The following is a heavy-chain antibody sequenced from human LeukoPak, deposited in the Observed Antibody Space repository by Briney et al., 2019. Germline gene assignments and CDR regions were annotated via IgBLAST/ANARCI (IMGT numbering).Heavy chain of an antibody. CDR3: ARVVRGLGSYLAFDI. CDR2: IYYSGST. CDR1: GRSISSSSDY. Sequence: SETLSLTCTVSGRSISSSSDYWGWIRQPPGKGLEWIGSIYYSGSTYYNPSLKSRVTISVDTSKNQFSLKLSSVTAADTAVYYFARVVRGLGSYLAFDIWGQGTMVTVSS. V-gene: IGHV4-39*01. J-gene: IGHJ3*02. D-gene: IGHD1-26*01.